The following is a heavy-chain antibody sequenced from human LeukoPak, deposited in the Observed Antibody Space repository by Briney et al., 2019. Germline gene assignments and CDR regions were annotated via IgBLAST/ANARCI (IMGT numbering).Heavy chain of an antibody. D-gene: IGHD1-1*01. J-gene: IGHJ4*02. CDR1: GFTFSTYA. CDR3: AKDRGNWRYSFDY. Sequence: GGSLRLSCAASGFTFSTYAMSWVRQAPGKGLEWVSAISGSGVSTYYADSVKGRFTISRDNSKNTLYLQMNSLRAEDTAVYYCAKDRGNWRYSFDYWGQRALVTVSS. V-gene: IGHV3-23*01. CDR2: ISGSGVST.